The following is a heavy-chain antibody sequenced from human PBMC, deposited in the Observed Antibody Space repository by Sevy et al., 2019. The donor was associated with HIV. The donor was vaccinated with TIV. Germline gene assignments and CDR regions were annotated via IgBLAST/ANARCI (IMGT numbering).Heavy chain of an antibody. Sequence: SETLSLTCTFSGGSISTHSWSWIRRPPGKGLEWIGYMYYSGSTNYNPSLKSRVTMSIDASKNQFSLNLSSVTAADTAVYYCARLYDPRGRMEFDPWGQGTLVTVSS. CDR1: GGSISTHS. J-gene: IGHJ5*02. D-gene: IGHD3-3*01. CDR2: MYYSGST. V-gene: IGHV4-59*11. CDR3: ARLYDPRGRMEFDP.